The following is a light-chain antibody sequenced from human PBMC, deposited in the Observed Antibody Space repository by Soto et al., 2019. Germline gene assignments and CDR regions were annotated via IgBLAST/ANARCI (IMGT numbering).Light chain of an antibody. CDR3: QHYNSFSRT. CDR2: GAS. CDR1: QSVSSN. J-gene: IGKJ1*01. Sequence: EIVLTQSPGTLSLSPGERATLYCRASQSVSSNLAWYQQKPGQAPRLLIYGASTRATGIPARFSGSGSGTDFTLTITRLQPDDFATYYCQHYNSFSRTFGQGTKVDIK. V-gene: IGKV3-15*01.